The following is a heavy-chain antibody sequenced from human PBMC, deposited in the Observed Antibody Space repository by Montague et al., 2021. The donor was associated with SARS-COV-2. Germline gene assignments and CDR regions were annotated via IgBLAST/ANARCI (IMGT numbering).Heavy chain of an antibody. CDR2: TYYRSKWYN. CDR3: ASGRMVPYSSSWTTLYYYYGMDA. V-gene: IGHV6-1*01. J-gene: IGHJ6*02. D-gene: IGHD6-13*01. Sequence: CAISGDSVSSNSAAWNWIRQSLSRGLEWLGRTYYRSKWYNDYAVXVKSRITINPDTSKNQFSLQLNSVTPEDTAVYYCASGRMVPYSSSWTTLYYYYGMDAWGQGTTVTVSS. CDR1: GDSVSSNSAA.